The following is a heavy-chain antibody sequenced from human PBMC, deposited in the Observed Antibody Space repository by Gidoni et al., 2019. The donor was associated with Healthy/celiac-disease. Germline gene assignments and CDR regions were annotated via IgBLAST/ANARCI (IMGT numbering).Heavy chain of an antibody. J-gene: IGHJ4*02. CDR1: GYTFTSYY. CDR2: INPSGCSP. Sequence: QVQLFQSGSEVKKPGASVKVSCKASGYTFTSYYMHWVRQAPGQGVAWMRSINPSGCSPSYAQKFQGRVSMTRDTSTSTVYMELSSLRSEDTDVDYCARVDGDFSLDYWGQGNLVTVSS. CDR3: ARVDGDFSLDY. D-gene: IGHD4-17*01. V-gene: IGHV1-46*01.